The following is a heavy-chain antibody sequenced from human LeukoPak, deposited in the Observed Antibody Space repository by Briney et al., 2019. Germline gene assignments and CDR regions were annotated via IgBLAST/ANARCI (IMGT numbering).Heavy chain of an antibody. V-gene: IGHV4-4*07. CDR1: GDSISSYY. CDR3: ARVRDPRDNFFDS. D-gene: IGHD3-10*01. Sequence: SETLSLTCTVSGDSISSYYWTWIRQPAGKGLEWIGRIYASGTTNYNPSLKGRVTMSVDTSKNQFSLKVSSVTAGDTAVYYCARVRDPRDNFFDSWGQGTLVTVSS. CDR2: IYASGTT. J-gene: IGHJ4*02.